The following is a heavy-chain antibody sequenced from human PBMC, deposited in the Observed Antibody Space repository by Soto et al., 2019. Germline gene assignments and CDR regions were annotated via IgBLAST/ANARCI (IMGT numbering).Heavy chain of an antibody. Sequence: QVQLVQSGAEVKKPGSSVKVSCKASGGTFSSYAISWVRQAPGQGLEWMGGIIPIFGTANYAQKFQGRVTITADESTSTAYIELSSLRSEDTAVYYCANYSSSGYPSGYSYGMDVWGQGTTVTVSS. J-gene: IGHJ6*02. CDR2: IIPIFGTA. D-gene: IGHD6-13*01. CDR1: GGTFSSYA. CDR3: ANYSSSGYPSGYSYGMDV. V-gene: IGHV1-69*01.